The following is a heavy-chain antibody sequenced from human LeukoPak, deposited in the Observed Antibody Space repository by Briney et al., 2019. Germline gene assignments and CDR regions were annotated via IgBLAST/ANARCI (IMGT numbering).Heavy chain of an antibody. Sequence: GGSLRLSCAASGFTFSSYGIHWVRQAPGKGREWVAVIWHDGTNKYYADSVKGRFLLSRDNSLNTLYLQMNSLRAGDTAVYYCARDSDYGDGFDYWGLGTLVTVSS. CDR2: IWHDGTNK. CDR3: ARDSDYGDGFDY. J-gene: IGHJ4*02. D-gene: IGHD4-17*01. CDR1: GFTFSSYG. V-gene: IGHV3-33*01.